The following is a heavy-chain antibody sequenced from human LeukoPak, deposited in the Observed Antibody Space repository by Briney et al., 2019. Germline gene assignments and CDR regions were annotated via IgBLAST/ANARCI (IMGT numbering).Heavy chain of an antibody. CDR3: ARDVYDYVWGSYGFVDY. V-gene: IGHV4-39*07. J-gene: IGHJ4*02. Sequence: SETLSLTCTVSGGSISSSSYYWGWIRQPPGKGLEWIGSIYYSGSTYYNPSLKSRVTISVDTSKNQFSLKLSSVTAADTAVYYCARDVYDYVWGSYGFVDYWGQGTLVTVSS. CDR2: IYYSGST. CDR1: GGSISSSSYY. D-gene: IGHD3-16*02.